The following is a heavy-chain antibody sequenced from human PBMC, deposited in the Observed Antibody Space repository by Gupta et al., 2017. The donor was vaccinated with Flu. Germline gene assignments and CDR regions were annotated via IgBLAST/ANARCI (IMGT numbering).Heavy chain of an antibody. CDR2: IYTSGST. CDR3: ASEKPNYYDRSGYYSGYYYYYGMDG. J-gene: IGHJ6*02. V-gene: IGHV4-61*02. Sequence: QVQLQESGPGLVKPSQTLSLTCTVSGGSISSGSYYWSWIRQPAGKGLEWIGRIYTSGSTNYHPSLKSRVTLSVDTSKNQFPLKLSSVTSADTAVYYCASEKPNYYDRSGYYSGYYYYYGMDGWGQGTPGTVS. CDR1: GGSISSGSYY. D-gene: IGHD3-22*01.